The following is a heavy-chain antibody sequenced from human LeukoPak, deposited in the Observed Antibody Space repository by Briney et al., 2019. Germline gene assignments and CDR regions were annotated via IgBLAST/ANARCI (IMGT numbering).Heavy chain of an antibody. D-gene: IGHD2-2*01. CDR2: INHSGSA. CDR1: GESFGGHF. V-gene: IGHV4-34*01. CDR3: ARGGRGVPAARRFKGGNWFDS. J-gene: IGHJ5*01. Sequence: PSETLSLTCAVYGESFGGHFWIWIRQPPGKGLEWIGEINHSGSANYNPSLKSRVTISVDTSKNQFSLRVNSATAADTAVYYCARGGRGVPAARRFKGGNWFDSWGQGTLVTVFS.